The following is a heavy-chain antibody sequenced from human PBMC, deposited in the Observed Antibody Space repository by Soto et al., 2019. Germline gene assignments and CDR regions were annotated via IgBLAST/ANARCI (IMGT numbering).Heavy chain of an antibody. Sequence: EVQLLESGGGLVQPGGSLRLSCAASGFTFSSYDMSWVRQAPGKGLEWVSAISGSGGSTYYADSVKGRFTISRDNSKNTLYLQMNSLRAEDTAVYYCAKGRGIAAAGSNWFDPWGQGTLVTVSS. J-gene: IGHJ5*02. CDR1: GFTFSSYD. CDR2: ISGSGGST. V-gene: IGHV3-23*01. D-gene: IGHD6-13*01. CDR3: AKGRGIAAAGSNWFDP.